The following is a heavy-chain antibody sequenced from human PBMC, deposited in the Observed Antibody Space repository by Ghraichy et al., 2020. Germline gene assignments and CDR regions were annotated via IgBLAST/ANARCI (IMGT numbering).Heavy chain of an antibody. V-gene: IGHV4-39*01. CDR3: ARRGDAGNYYDNYYFDY. D-gene: IGHD3-22*01. Sequence: SETLSLTCTVSGASISSSSYYWVWIRQPPGKGLEWIGSIYYSGSTFYNPSLKSRVTISVDTSKNQFSLKLTSVTAADTAVYYCARRGDAGNYYDNYYFDYWGQGTLVTVSS. CDR2: IYYSGST. J-gene: IGHJ4*02. CDR1: GASISSSSYY.